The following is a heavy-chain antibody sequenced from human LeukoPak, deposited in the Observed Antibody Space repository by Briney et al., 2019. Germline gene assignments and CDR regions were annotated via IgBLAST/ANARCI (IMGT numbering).Heavy chain of an antibody. J-gene: IGHJ6*03. CDR1: GGSFSGYY. CDR3: ARGDLYYYYYMDV. Sequence: SETLSLTCAVYGGSFSGYYWSWIRQPPGKGLEWIGEINHSGSTNYNPSLKSRVTISVDTSKNQFSLKLSSVTAADTAVYYCARGDLYYYYYMDVWGKGTTVTISS. V-gene: IGHV4-34*01. CDR2: INHSGST.